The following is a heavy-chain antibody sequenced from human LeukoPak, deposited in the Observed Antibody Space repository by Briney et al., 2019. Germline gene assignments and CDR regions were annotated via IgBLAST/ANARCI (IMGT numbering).Heavy chain of an antibody. Sequence: SVKVSCKVSGGSFSRYALTWVRQAPGQGLEWLGGIIAIIGLPNYAQRYQGRGSISAEKSTNTVYMELSSLRSEDTAVSYCARDGSAVGSIRSAFGIWGQGTMVTVSS. D-gene: IGHD1-26*01. V-gene: IGHV1-69*17. CDR3: ARDGSAVGSIRSAFGI. CDR1: GGSFSRYA. CDR2: IIAIIGLP. J-gene: IGHJ3*02.